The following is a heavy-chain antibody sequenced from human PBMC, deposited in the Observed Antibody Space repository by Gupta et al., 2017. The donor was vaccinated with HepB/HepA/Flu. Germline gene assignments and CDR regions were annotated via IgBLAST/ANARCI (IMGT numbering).Heavy chain of an antibody. V-gene: IGHV3-33*01. CDR2: IWYEGSDK. CDR3: ARDLEMGHPREFAY. J-gene: IGHJ4*02. D-gene: IGHD3-3*01. CDR1: GFTVSNYG. Sequence: GKYLRLSCAASGFTVSNYGMHWARQAPDKGLDWVAVIWYEGSDKYYGDSVMGRFTISRDHSKNTLYLQMNSLRAEDTAVYYCARDLEMGHPREFAYWGQGPLVTVSS.